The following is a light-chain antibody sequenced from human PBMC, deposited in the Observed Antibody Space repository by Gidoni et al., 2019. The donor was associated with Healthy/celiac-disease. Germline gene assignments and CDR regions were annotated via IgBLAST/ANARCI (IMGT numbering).Light chain of an antibody. CDR2: KDS. Sequence: SYDLTQPPSVSVSPGQTARITCSGDALPKQYAYLYQQKPGQAPVLVIYKDSERPSGIPERFSGSSSGTTVTLTISGVQAEDEADYYCQSADSSGTIGVFGTGTKVTVL. J-gene: IGLJ1*01. CDR3: QSADSSGTIGV. CDR1: ALPKQY. V-gene: IGLV3-25*02.